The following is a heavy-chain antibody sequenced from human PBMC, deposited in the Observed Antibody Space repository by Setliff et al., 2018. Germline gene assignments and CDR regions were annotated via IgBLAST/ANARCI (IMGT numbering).Heavy chain of an antibody. CDR3: ARDWVLGSTWYELIASDF. D-gene: IGHD6-13*01. CDR2: ISVYNGDT. Sequence: GASVKVSCKASGYTFTRHGISWVRQAPGQGLEWMGWISVYNGDTNYPQRLQGRVTMTTDTSTSTAYMELRSLRSDDTAVYFCARDWVLGSTWYELIASDFWGQGSLVTVSS. V-gene: IGHV1-18*01. CDR1: GYTFTRHG. J-gene: IGHJ4*02.